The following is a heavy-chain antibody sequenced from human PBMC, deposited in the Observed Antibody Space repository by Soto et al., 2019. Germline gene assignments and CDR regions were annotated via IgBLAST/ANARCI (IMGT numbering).Heavy chain of an antibody. Sequence: PSETMSLTSGVADYYSGGSNGWGWIRQPPGKGLEWIGYIYYSGSTYYNPSLKSRVTMSVDTSKNQFSLKLSSVTAVDTAVYYCASFVPERGYSGYDTTHFDYWGQGTLVTVSS. CDR3: ASFVPERGYSGYDTTHFDY. CDR1: DYYSGGSNG. CDR2: IYYSGST. J-gene: IGHJ4*02. D-gene: IGHD5-12*01. V-gene: IGHV4-28*01.